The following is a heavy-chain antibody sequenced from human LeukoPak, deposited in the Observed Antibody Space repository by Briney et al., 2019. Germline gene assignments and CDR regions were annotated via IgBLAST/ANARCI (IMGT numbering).Heavy chain of an antibody. V-gene: IGHV3-23*01. Sequence: GGSLRLSCAASGFTFSSYAMSWVRQAPGKGLGLVSAISGSGGSTYYADSVKGRFTISRDNSKNTLYLQMNSLRAEDTAVYYCAKLDADIVVVPAASDPWGQGTLVTVSS. CDR3: AKLDADIVVVPAASDP. CDR2: ISGSGGST. CDR1: GFTFSSYA. D-gene: IGHD2-2*01. J-gene: IGHJ5*02.